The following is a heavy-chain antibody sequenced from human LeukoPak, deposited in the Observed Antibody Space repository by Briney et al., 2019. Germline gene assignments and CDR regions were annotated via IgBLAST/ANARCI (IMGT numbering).Heavy chain of an antibody. J-gene: IGHJ4*02. CDR3: ARVALHK. Sequence: GGSLRLSCAASGFTFSSYSMNWVRQAPGKGLEWVSYISSSSTIYYADSVKGRFTISRDNAKNSLYLQMNSLRDEDTAVYYCARVALHKWGQGTLVTVSS. CDR2: ISSSSTI. CDR1: GFTFSSYS. V-gene: IGHV3-48*02.